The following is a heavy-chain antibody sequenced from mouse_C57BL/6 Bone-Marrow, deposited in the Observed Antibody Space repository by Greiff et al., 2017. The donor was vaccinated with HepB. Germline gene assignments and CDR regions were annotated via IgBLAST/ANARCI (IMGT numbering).Heavy chain of an antibody. CDR3: ARYSTGFAY. Sequence: VQLKESGGGLVQPGGSLSLSCAASGFTFTDYYMSWVRQPPGKALEWLGFIRNKANGYTTEYSASVKGRFTISRDNSQSILYLQMNALRAEDSATYYCARYSTGFAYWGQGTLVTVSA. CDR2: IRNKANGYTT. V-gene: IGHV7-3*01. J-gene: IGHJ3*01. CDR1: GFTFTDYY.